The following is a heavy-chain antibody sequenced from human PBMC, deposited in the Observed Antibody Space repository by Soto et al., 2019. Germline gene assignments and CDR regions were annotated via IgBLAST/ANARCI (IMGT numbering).Heavy chain of an antibody. Sequence: SETLSLTCVVSGGSISSSSYYWDWIRQPPGEGLEWIGTIYYSGTSNYNPSLKSRVTISVDTSKNQFSLKLTSVTAADTAVYYCARHAIGVVVPAAIRNWGQGSLVTVSS. CDR2: IYYSGTS. D-gene: IGHD2-15*01. CDR3: ARHAIGVVVPAAIRN. J-gene: IGHJ4*02. V-gene: IGHV4-39*01. CDR1: GGSISSSSYY.